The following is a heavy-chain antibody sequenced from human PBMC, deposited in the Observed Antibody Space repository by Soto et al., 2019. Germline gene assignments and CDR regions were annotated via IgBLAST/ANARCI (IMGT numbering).Heavy chain of an antibody. CDR3: ARDNGFGESDV. Sequence: ASVTVSCQASGYSFTSYGISWVRQAPGQGLEWMGWISAYNGNTNYAQKLQGRVTMTTDTSTSTAYMELRSLRSDDTTVYYCARDNGFGESDVWGQGTTVTVSS. D-gene: IGHD3-10*01. CDR2: ISAYNGNT. CDR1: GYSFTSYG. J-gene: IGHJ6*02. V-gene: IGHV1-18*01.